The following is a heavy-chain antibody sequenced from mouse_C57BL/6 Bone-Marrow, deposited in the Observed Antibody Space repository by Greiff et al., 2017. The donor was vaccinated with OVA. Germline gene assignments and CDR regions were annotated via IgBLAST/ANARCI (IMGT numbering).Heavy chain of an antibody. CDR3: ARQRGDYYGSSYSYFDV. CDR1: GFTFSDYG. CDR2: ISNLAYSI. J-gene: IGHJ1*03. D-gene: IGHD1-1*01. V-gene: IGHV5-15*01. Sequence: EVQLVESGGGLVQPGGSLKLSCAASGFTFSDYGMAWVRQAPRKGPEWVAFISNLAYSIYYADTVTGRFTISRGNAKNTLYLEMSSLRSEDTAMYYCARQRGDYYGSSYSYFDVWGTGTTVTVSS.